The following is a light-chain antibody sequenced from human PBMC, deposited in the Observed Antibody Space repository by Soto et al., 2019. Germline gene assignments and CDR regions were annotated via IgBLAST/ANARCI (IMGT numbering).Light chain of an antibody. CDR2: GAS. CDR3: QQYVSSPPSWT. J-gene: IGKJ1*01. V-gene: IGKV3-20*01. CDR1: QSVSSSY. Sequence: EIVLTQSPGTLSLSPGERATLSCRASQSVSSSYLAWYQQKPGQAPRLLIYGASSRATGIPDRFSGSGSGTDFTLTISSLEPDDSAVYYCQQYVSSPPSWTFGQGTKVQIK.